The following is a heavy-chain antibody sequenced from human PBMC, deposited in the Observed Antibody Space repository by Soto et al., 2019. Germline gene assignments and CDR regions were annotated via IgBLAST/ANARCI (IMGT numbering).Heavy chain of an antibody. CDR2: IYPGGSNT. CDR1: GYSFTSYW. Sequence: PGESLKISCKGSGYSFTSYWIGWVRQMPGKGLEWMGIIYPGGSNTRYSPSLQGQVTISVDKSISTAYLQWSSLKATDTAMYYCARHAYDFWSGHPNPRYYYGMDVWGQGTTVTVSS. J-gene: IGHJ6*02. V-gene: IGHV5-51*01. D-gene: IGHD3-3*01. CDR3: ARHAYDFWSGHPNPRYYYGMDV.